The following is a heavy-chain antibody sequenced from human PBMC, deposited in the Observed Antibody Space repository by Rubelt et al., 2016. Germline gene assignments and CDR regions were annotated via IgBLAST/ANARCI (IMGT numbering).Heavy chain of an antibody. Sequence: QVQLVQSGAEVKKPGASVKVSCKASGYTFTSYGISWVRQAPGQGLEWMGWISAYNGNTNYAQKRQGRDTMTTETTTGTAYVELRSLRSDDTAWYYCARRDGYNWDDAFDIWGQGTMVTVSS. CDR3: ARRDGYNWDDAFDI. J-gene: IGHJ3*02. V-gene: IGHV1-18*01. D-gene: IGHD5-24*01. CDR1: GYTFTSYG. CDR2: ISAYNGNT.